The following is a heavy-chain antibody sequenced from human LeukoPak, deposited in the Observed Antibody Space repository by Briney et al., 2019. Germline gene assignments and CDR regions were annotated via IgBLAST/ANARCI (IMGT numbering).Heavy chain of an antibody. Sequence: SETLSLTCTVSGGSISSYYWSWIRQRPAKGLEWIGYSYYSGSTNYNPSLKSRVTISVDTSKNQFSLKMSSVTAADTAVYYCARGRGDSYGAWSDQAAYNWFDPWGQGTLVTVSS. V-gene: IGHV4-59*01. CDR1: GGSISSYY. J-gene: IGHJ5*02. D-gene: IGHD5-18*01. CDR2: SYYSGST. CDR3: ARGRGDSYGAWSDQAAYNWFDP.